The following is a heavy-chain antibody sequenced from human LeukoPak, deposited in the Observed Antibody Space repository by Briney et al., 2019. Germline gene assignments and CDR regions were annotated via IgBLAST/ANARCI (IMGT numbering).Heavy chain of an antibody. CDR3: ARDRIAVAGTNFDY. D-gene: IGHD6-19*01. CDR2: ISSSGSTI. Sequence: PGGSLRPSCAASGFTFSDYYMSWIRQAPGKGLEWVSYISSSGSTIYYADSVKGRFTISRDNAKNSLYLQMNSLRAEDTAVYYCARDRIAVAGTNFDYWGQGTLVTVSS. J-gene: IGHJ4*02. CDR1: GFTFSDYY. V-gene: IGHV3-11*01.